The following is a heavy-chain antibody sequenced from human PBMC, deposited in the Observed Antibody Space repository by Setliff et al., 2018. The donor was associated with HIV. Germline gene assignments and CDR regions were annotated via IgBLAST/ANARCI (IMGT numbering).Heavy chain of an antibody. CDR1: GGTLRSHA. CDR3: ARGAVVAGTDSDVFDI. J-gene: IGHJ3*02. V-gene: IGHV1-69*06. CDR2: IIPIFGTA. Sequence: SVKVSCKASGGTLRSHAISWVRQAPGQGLEWMGRIIPIFGTASFAQKFQGRVTISADKSTSTVYMDLSGLIFEDTAVYYCARGAVVAGTDSDVFDIWGQGTMVTVSS. D-gene: IGHD6-19*01.